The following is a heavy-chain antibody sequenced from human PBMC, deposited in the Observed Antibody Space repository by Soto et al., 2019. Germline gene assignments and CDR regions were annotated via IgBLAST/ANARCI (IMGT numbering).Heavy chain of an antibody. CDR1: GGSISSSSYY. Sequence: SETLSLTCTVSGGSISSSSYYWGWIRQPPGKGLEWIGSIYYSGSTYYNPSLKSRVTISVDTSKNQFSLKLSSVTAADTAVYYCARSFWSGYLPRGNYYYMDVWGKGTTVTVSS. V-gene: IGHV4-39*01. CDR2: IYYSGST. J-gene: IGHJ6*03. D-gene: IGHD3-3*01. CDR3: ARSFWSGYLPRGNYYYMDV.